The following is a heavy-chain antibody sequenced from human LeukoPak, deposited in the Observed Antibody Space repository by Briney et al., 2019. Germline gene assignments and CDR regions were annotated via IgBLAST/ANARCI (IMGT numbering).Heavy chain of an antibody. V-gene: IGHV3-23*01. CDR3: AASLCSGGSCYPVVLDY. CDR1: GFTFSNYG. Sequence: QAGGSLRLSCAASGFTFSNYGMGWVRQTPGKGLEWVATIGTSGANTYHADSVKGRFTISRDNSKSTLYLQMNSLRAEDTAVYYCAASLCSGGSCYPVVLDYWGQGTLVTVSS. D-gene: IGHD2-15*01. CDR2: IGTSGANT. J-gene: IGHJ4*02.